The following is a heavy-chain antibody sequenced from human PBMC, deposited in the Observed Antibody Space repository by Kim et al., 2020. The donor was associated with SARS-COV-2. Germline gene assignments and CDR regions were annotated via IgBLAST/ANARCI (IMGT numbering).Heavy chain of an antibody. CDR2: ISCSGCST. V-gene: IGHV3-23*01. CDR1: GFTFRSYA. Sequence: GGSLRLSCAASGFTFRSYAISWFRQAPGPVLEWVSAISCSGCSTYYADSVKGRFTISRDNSKNTLYLQMNSLRAEDTAVYYCAKLGGPGRWYMDVWGKGTTVTVSS. D-gene: IGHD1-1*01. J-gene: IGHJ6*03. CDR3: AKLGGPGRWYMDV.